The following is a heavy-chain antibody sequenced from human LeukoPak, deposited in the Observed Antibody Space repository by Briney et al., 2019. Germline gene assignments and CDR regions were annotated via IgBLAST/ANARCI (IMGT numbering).Heavy chain of an antibody. V-gene: IGHV3-30*03. CDR1: GFTFSSYG. Sequence: GGSLRLSCAASGFTFSSYGMHWVRQAPGKGLEWVAVISYDGSNKYYADSVKGRFTISRDNSKNTLYLQMNSLRAEDTAVYYCARESRLLHAFDIWGQGTMVTVSS. CDR3: ARESRLLHAFDI. J-gene: IGHJ3*02. CDR2: ISYDGSNK. D-gene: IGHD1-26*01.